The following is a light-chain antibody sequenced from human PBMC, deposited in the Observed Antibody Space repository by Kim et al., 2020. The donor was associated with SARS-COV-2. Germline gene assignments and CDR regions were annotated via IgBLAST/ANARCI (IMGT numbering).Light chain of an antibody. CDR1: QSVSSY. CDR2: DAS. CDR3: QQRSNWPLT. J-gene: IGKJ4*01. V-gene: IGKV3-11*01. Sequence: SFSPGESATLSCRASQSVSSYLAWYQQKPGQAPRLLIYDASNRATGIPARFSGSGSGTDFTLTISSLEPEDFAVYYCQQRSNWPLTFGGGTKLEI.